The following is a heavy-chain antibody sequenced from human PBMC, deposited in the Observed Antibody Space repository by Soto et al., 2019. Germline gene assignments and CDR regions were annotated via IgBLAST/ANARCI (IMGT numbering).Heavy chain of an antibody. J-gene: IGHJ4*02. D-gene: IGHD1-1*01. Sequence: QVHLVQSGAEVKKPGASVKVSCKASGYTFTSYGITWVRQAPGQGLEWMGWISAHNGNTDYAQKLQGRVIVTRDTTTSTAYMELRSLRSDDTAVYYCARGRYGDYWGQGALVTVSS. V-gene: IGHV1-18*01. CDR1: GYTFTSYG. CDR2: ISAHNGNT. CDR3: ARGRYGDY.